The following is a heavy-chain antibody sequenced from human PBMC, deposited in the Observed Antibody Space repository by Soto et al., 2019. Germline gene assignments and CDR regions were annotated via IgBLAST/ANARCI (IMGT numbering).Heavy chain of an antibody. CDR2: ISGSGGST. CDR1: GFTFSSYA. D-gene: IGHD3-10*01. Sequence: EVQLLESGGGLVQPGGSLRLSCAASGFTFSSYAMSWVRQAPGKGLEWVSAISGSGGSTYYADSVKGRFTISRDNSKNTLYLQMNSVRAEDTAVYYCAKSPGKGEPFPHPIDYWGQGTLVTVSS. CDR3: AKSPGKGEPFPHPIDY. V-gene: IGHV3-23*01. J-gene: IGHJ4*02.